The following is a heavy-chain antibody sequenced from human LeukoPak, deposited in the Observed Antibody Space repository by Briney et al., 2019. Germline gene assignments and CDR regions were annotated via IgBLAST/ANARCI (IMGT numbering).Heavy chain of an antibody. CDR3: ARDDVVAGPFYYYGMDV. Sequence: ASVKVSCKASGYTFTNYPMHWVRQAPGQGLEWMGIINPSDSSTNYAQRFQGRVTLTSDTSTSTVYMDQSSLRSEDTAVYFCARDDVVAGPFYYYGMDVWGQGTTVTVSS. CDR2: INPSDSST. V-gene: IGHV1-46*01. J-gene: IGHJ6*02. D-gene: IGHD5-12*01. CDR1: GYTFTNYP.